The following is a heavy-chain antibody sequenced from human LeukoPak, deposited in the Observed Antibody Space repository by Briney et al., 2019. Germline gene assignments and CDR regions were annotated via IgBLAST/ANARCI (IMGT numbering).Heavy chain of an antibody. J-gene: IGHJ4*02. D-gene: IGHD3-16*01. V-gene: IGHV3-23*01. Sequence: GGSLRLSCTASGFTFSSYTMSWVRQAPGKGLKWVSTITTGGPNTYYADSVKGRFTVSRDDSKNTLYLQMNSLRAEDTAVYYCAKDGGLWVSAHRGDSWGRGTLVTVSS. CDR2: ITTGGPNT. CDR1: GFTFSSYT. CDR3: AKDGGLWVSAHRGDS.